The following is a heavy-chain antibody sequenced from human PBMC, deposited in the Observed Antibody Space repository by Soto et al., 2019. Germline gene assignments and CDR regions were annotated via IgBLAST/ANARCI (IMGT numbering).Heavy chain of an antibody. V-gene: IGHV3-23*01. Sequence: GSLRLSCAASGFTFSSYAMSWVRLAPGKGLEWVSTISGSGGYTYYADSVKGRFTVSRDNSKNTLYLQMNSLRAEDTAVYYCAKGTTADYHYYYGMDVWGQGTTVTVSS. D-gene: IGHD2-21*02. CDR2: ISGSGGYT. J-gene: IGHJ6*02. CDR1: GFTFSSYA. CDR3: AKGTTADYHYYYGMDV.